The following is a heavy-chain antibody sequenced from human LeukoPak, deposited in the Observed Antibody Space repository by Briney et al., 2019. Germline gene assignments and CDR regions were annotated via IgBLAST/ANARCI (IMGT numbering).Heavy chain of an antibody. Sequence: ASVKVSFTASGYTFTSYDINWVRQATGQGLEWMGWMNPNSGNTGYAQKFQGRVTMTRNTSISTAYMELSSLRSEDTAAYYCARQGLHREQGPNDYWGQGTLVTVSS. CDR2: MNPNSGNT. D-gene: IGHD1-26*01. CDR3: ARQGLHREQGPNDY. J-gene: IGHJ4*02. V-gene: IGHV1-8*01. CDR1: GYTFTSYD.